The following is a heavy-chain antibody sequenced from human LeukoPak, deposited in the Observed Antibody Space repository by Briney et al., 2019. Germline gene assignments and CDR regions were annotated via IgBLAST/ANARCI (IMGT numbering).Heavy chain of an antibody. D-gene: IGHD3-22*01. V-gene: IGHV4-59*01. J-gene: IGHJ4*02. CDR2: IYYSGST. CDR3: ARYYYDSSGYSIPDY. CDR1: GGSISSYY. Sequence: PSETLSLTCTVSGGSISSYYWSWIRQPPGKGLEWIGYIYYSGSTNYNPSLKSRVTISVDTSKNQFSLKLSSVTAADTAVYYCARYYYDSSGYSIPDYWGQGTLVTVSS.